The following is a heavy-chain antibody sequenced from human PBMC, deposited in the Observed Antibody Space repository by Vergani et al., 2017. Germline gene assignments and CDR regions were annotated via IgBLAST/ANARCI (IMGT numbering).Heavy chain of an antibody. D-gene: IGHD1-26*01. V-gene: IGHV3-23*01. CDR3: ARLQVGATLARAFDI. Sequence: VQLLESGGGLVQPGGSLRLSCAASGFNFNYYAMSWVRQAPGTGLEWVSTISGGGGATYSADSVKGRFSISRDISKNTLYLQINSLRAEDTAVYYCARLQVGATLARAFDIWGQGTMVTVSS. CDR1: GFNFNYYA. J-gene: IGHJ3*02. CDR2: ISGGGGAT.